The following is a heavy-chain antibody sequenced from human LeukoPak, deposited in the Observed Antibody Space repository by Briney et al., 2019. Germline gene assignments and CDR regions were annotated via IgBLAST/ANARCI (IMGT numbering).Heavy chain of an antibody. Sequence: GGSLRLSCAASGFTFSTYAMTWVRQAPGQGLEWVSSSSGSGSGGSTYCADSVKGRFTISRDNSKNTLYLQMNSLRAEDTAVYYCAKVPVWGSSDYMDVWGKGTTVTISS. D-gene: IGHD7-27*01. CDR1: GFTFSTYA. CDR2: SSGSGSGGST. CDR3: AKVPVWGSSDYMDV. J-gene: IGHJ6*03. V-gene: IGHV3-23*01.